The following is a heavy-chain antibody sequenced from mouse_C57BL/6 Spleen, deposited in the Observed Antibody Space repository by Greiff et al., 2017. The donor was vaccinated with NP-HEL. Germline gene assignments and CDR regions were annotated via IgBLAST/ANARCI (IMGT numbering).Heavy chain of an antibody. D-gene: IGHD2-3*01. Sequence: QVQLQQPGAELVMPGASVKLSCKASGYTFTSYWMHWVKQRPGQGLEWIGEIDPSDSYTNYNQKFKGKSTLTVDKSSSTAYMQLSSLTSEDSAVYYCARFGKIGLLPSYFDYWGQGTTLTVSS. CDR2: IDPSDSYT. CDR3: ARFGKIGLLPSYFDY. CDR1: GYTFTSYW. V-gene: IGHV1-69*01. J-gene: IGHJ2*01.